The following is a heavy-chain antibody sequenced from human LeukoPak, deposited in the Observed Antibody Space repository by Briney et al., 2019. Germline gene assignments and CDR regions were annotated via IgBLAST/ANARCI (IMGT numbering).Heavy chain of an antibody. CDR1: VGSFSGSF. D-gene: IGHD3-10*01. J-gene: IGHJ4*02. CDR3: AREELWFGETINDY. CDR2: INHSGSV. V-gene: IGHV4-34*01. Sequence: SETLSLTCAVPVGSFSGSFWCCIRHPPGTGLGWVGEINHSGSVNYKPSLKSRVTISVHTSKNQFSLKLSPVTAADTAVYYCAREELWFGETINDYWGQGTLVTVSS.